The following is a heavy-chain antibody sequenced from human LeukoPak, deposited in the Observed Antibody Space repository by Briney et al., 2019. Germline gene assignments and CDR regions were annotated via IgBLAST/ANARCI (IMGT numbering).Heavy chain of an antibody. CDR2: IIPIFGTA. D-gene: IGHD3-3*01. V-gene: IGHV1-69*13. CDR1: GGTFSSYA. CDR3: ARGGRRFLEWDPGFVVYYYYGMDV. J-gene: IGHJ6*02. Sequence: ASVKVSCKASGGTFSSYAISWVRQAPGQGLEWMGGIIPIFGTANYAQKFQGRVTITADESTSTAYMELSSLRSEDTAVYYCARGGRRFLEWDPGFVVYYYYGMDVWGQGTTVTVSS.